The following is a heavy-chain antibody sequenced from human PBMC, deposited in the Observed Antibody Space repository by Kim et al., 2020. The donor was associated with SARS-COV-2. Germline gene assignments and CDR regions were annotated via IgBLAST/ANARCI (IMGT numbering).Heavy chain of an antibody. V-gene: IGHV3-30*02. CDR3: AKAVLRGVKYYYYGMDV. D-gene: IGHD3-10*01. J-gene: IGHJ6*02. Sequence: VKGRFSIPRDNSKNTLFRQMNSLRAEDTAVYYCAKAVLRGVKYYYYGMDVWGQGTTVTVSS.